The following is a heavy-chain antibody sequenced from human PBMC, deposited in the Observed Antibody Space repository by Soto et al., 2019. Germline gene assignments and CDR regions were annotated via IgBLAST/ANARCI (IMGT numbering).Heavy chain of an antibody. CDR2: ISYDGSNK. V-gene: IGHV3-30*03. J-gene: IGHJ3*02. CDR1: GFTLRNYG. CDR3: AREGRYYDSSLLAFDI. Sequence: PGGSLRLSCAASGFTLRNYGMHWVRQAPGKGLEWVAVISYDGSNKYYADSVKGRFTISRDNSKNTLYLQMNSLRAEDTAVYYCAREGRYYDSSLLAFDIWGQGTMVTVSS. D-gene: IGHD3-22*01.